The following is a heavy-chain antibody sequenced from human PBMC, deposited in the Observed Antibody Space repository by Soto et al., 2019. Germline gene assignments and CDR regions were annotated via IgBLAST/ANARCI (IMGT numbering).Heavy chain of an antibody. D-gene: IGHD3-10*01. V-gene: IGHV4-59*01. CDR2: IYYSGST. CDR3: ARRRYYYGSGSYYNEHDAFDI. Sequence: PSLTCTVSGGSISSYYWSWIRQPPGKGLEWIGYIYYSGSTNYNPSLKSRVTISVDTSKNQFSLKLSSVTAADTAVYYCARRRYYYGSGSYYNEHDAFDIWGQGTMVTVSS. CDR1: GGSISSYY. J-gene: IGHJ3*02.